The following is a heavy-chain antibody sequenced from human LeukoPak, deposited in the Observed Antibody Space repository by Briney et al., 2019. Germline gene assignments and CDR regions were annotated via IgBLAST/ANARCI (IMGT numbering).Heavy chain of an antibody. Sequence: GGSLRLSCAASGFTFSSYAMSWVRQAPGKGLEWVSSISSSSSYIYYADSVKGRFTISRDNAKNSLYLQMNSLRAEDTAVYYCARGRTVTTVLYFDYWGQGTLVTVSS. J-gene: IGHJ4*02. V-gene: IGHV3-21*01. CDR3: ARGRTVTTVLYFDY. CDR2: ISSSSSYI. CDR1: GFTFSSYA. D-gene: IGHD4-17*01.